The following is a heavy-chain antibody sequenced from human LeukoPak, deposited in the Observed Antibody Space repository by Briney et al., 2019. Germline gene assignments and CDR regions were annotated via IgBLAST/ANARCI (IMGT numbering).Heavy chain of an antibody. Sequence: SVKVSCKASGGTFSSYAISWVRQAPGQGLEWMGGIIPIFGTANYAQKFQGRVTITADKSTSTAYMELSSLRSEDTAVYYCARSWRKPYDSSGCWGQGTLVTVSS. CDR1: GGTFSSYA. V-gene: IGHV1-69*06. CDR2: IIPIFGTA. CDR3: ARSWRKPYDSSGC. J-gene: IGHJ4*02. D-gene: IGHD3-22*01.